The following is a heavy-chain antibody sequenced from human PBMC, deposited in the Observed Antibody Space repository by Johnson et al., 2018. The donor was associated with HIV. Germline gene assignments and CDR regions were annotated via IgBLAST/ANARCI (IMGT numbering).Heavy chain of an antibody. CDR3: ARGVDGAFDI. CDR1: GFTFSSYG. D-gene: IGHD3-10*01. J-gene: IGHJ3*02. CDR2: ISWNSGSI. Sequence: VQLVESGGGVVQPGRSLRLSCAASGFTFSSYGMHWVRQAPGKGLEWVSGISWNSGSIGYAESVKGRFTISRDNAKNSLYLQMNSLRAEDTAVYYCARGVDGAFDIWGQGTMVTVSS. V-gene: IGHV3-9*01.